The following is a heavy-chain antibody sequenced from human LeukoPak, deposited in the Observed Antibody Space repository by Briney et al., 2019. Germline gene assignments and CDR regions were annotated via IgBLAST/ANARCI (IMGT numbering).Heavy chain of an antibody. CDR2: VTWNSGNI. Sequence: GGSQRLSCAASGFTFDDNAMHWVRQAPGKGLEWVSGVTWNSGNIGYADSVKGRFTISRDNAKNSLYLQMNSLRAEDTALYYCAKDTSDSSGWYGFDYWGQGTLVTVSS. CDR3: AKDTSDSSGWYGFDY. D-gene: IGHD6-19*01. V-gene: IGHV3-9*01. CDR1: GFTFDDNA. J-gene: IGHJ4*02.